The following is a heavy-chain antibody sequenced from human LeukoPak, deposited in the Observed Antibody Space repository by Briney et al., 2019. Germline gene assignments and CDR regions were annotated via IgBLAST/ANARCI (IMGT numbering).Heavy chain of an antibody. CDR2: INPNSGNT. Sequence: ASVKVSCKASGYTFTGYYMHWVRQAPGQGLEWMGRINPNSGNTGYAQKFQGRVTMTRNTSISTAYMELSSLRSEDTAVYYCAGGVYDSSVSDAFDIWGQGTMVTVPS. J-gene: IGHJ3*02. CDR3: AGGVYDSSVSDAFDI. CDR1: GYTFTGYY. V-gene: IGHV1-8*02. D-gene: IGHD3-22*01.